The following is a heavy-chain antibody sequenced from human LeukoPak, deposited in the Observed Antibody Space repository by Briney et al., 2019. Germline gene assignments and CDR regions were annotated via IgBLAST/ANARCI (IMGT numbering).Heavy chain of an antibody. CDR3: VKGVPTTMISYFDY. CDR2: ISDSGGVT. CDR1: GFTFSSYA. D-gene: IGHD3-22*01. Sequence: GGSLRLSCAASGFTFSSYAMSWVRQAPGKGLEWASAISDSGGVTYYADSVRGRFTTSRDNSMDTLWLQMNSLRAEDTAVYFCVKGVPTTMISYFDYWGQGTLVTVSS. J-gene: IGHJ4*02. V-gene: IGHV3-23*01.